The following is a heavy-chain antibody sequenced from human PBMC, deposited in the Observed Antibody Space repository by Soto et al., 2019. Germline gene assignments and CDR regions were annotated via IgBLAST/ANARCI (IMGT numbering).Heavy chain of an antibody. CDR1: GGPISSNSYY. J-gene: IGHJ5*02. D-gene: IGHD4-17*01. CDR2: IYYSGNT. CDR3: ARHKTDYAIPNWFDP. Sequence: SETLSLTCTVSGGPISSNSYYWGWIRQPPGKGLEWIGSIYYSGNTYYNPSLRSRVTISVDTSKNQFSLKLSSVAAADTAVYYCARHKTDYAIPNWFDPWGQGTLVTVSS. V-gene: IGHV4-39*01.